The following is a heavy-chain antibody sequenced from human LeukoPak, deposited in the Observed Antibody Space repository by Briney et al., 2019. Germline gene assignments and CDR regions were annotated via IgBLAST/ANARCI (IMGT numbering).Heavy chain of an antibody. CDR2: ISYDGSNK. V-gene: IGHV3-30*18. CDR1: RFTSSSYG. CDR3: AKTRKRWLQDY. D-gene: IGHD5-24*01. Sequence: GGSLRLSCAASRFTSSSYGMHWVRQAPGKGLEWVAVISYDGSNKYYADSVKGRFTISRDNSKNTLYLQMNSLRAEDTAVYYCAKTRKRWLQDYWGQGTLVTVSS. J-gene: IGHJ4*02.